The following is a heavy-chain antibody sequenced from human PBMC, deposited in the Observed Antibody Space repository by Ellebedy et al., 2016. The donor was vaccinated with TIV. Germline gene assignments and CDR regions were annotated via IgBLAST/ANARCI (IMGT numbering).Heavy chain of an antibody. CDR2: INPSGGST. CDR3: ATGYGDYGMDV. J-gene: IGHJ6*02. D-gene: IGHD4-17*01. CDR1: GYTFTSYY. Sequence: VSVKVSCKASGYTFTSYYMHWVRQAPGQGLEWMGIINPSGGSTSYAQKFQGRVTMTRDTSTSTVYMELSSLRSEDTAVYYCATGYGDYGMDVWGQGTTVTVSS. V-gene: IGHV1-46*01.